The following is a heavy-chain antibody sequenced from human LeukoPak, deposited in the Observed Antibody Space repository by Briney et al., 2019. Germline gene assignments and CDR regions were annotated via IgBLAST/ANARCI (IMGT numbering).Heavy chain of an antibody. V-gene: IGHV5-51*01. D-gene: IGHD6-19*01. CDR2: TYPGDSDT. J-gene: IGHJ4*02. CDR3: VRTTEYTSGWAFDH. Sequence: GESLKISCKGSGYIFTSHWIGWVRQMPGKGLEWMGSTYPGDSDTKYSPSFQGQVTISVDKSIITAFLQWTTLKASDTAMYYCVRTTEYTSGWAFDHWGQGALVTVSS. CDR1: GYIFTSHW.